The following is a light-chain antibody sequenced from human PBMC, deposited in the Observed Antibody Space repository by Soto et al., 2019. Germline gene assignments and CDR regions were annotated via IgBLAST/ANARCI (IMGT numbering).Light chain of an antibody. CDR2: EVS. V-gene: IGLV2-14*01. CDR3: SSFTGSRAYV. CDR1: SSDVGGYNY. J-gene: IGLJ1*01. Sequence: QSVLTQPASVSGSPGQSITISCTGTSSDVGGYNYVSWYQQQSGKAPKLMIHEVSNRPSGVSNRFSGSKSGNTASLTISGLQAEDEADYYCSSFTGSRAYVFGTGTKVTV.